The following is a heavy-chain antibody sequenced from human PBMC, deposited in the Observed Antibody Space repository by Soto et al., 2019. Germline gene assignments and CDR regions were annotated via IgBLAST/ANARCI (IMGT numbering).Heavy chain of an antibody. J-gene: IGHJ4*02. V-gene: IGHV4-30-4*01. CDR2: VYYTGGS. CDR1: GGSVSSGDYY. Sequence: QVQLQESGPGLVKPSQTLSLTCTVSGGSVSSGDYYWSWIRQPPGKGLEWIAYVYYTGGSYYNPSLKSRSTISKDPSKNQFPLKMNSVPAADPAVYYCARAYRRGYDNGAQGALVTVPS. D-gene: IGHD6-25*01. CDR3: ARAYRRGYDN.